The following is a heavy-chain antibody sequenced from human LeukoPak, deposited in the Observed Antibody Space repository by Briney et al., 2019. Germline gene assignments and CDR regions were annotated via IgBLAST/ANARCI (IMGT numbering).Heavy chain of an antibody. J-gene: IGHJ6*02. V-gene: IGHV4-59*01. CDR3: ARDRTYYYDSSGYYYYYYYGMDV. D-gene: IGHD3-22*01. CDR1: GGSISSYY. CDR2: IYYSGST. Sequence: SETLSLTCTVPGGSISSYYWSWIRQPPGKGLEWIGYIYYSGSTNYNPSLKSRVTISVDTSKTQFSLKLSSVTAADTAVYYCARDRTYYYDSSGYYYYYYYGMDVWGQGTTVTVSS.